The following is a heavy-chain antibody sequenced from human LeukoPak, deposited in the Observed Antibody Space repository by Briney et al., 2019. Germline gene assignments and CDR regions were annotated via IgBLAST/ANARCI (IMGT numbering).Heavy chain of an antibody. CDR1: GFTFSSYA. V-gene: IGHV3-23*01. CDR3: ARDQHDFWSGYYNNYYFDY. CDR2: ISGSGGST. J-gene: IGHJ4*02. D-gene: IGHD3-3*01. Sequence: GGSLRLSCAASGFTFSSYAMSWVRQAPGKGLEWVSAISGSGGSTYYADSVKGRFTISRDNAKNSLYLQMNSLRAEDTAVYYCARDQHDFWSGYYNNYYFDYWGQGTLVTVSS.